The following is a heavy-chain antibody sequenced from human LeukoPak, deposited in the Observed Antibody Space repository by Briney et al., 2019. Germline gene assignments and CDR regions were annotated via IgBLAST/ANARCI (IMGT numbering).Heavy chain of an antibody. Sequence: SETLSLTCTASGGSFSSYYWSWIRQPPGKGLEWIGYIYYSGSTNYNPSLKSRVTISADTSKNTISLNLSSVPAADTAVYYCAREPADNWFDPWGQGTLVTVSS. CDR1: GGSFSSYY. CDR2: IYYSGST. J-gene: IGHJ5*02. CDR3: AREPADNWFDP. D-gene: IGHD6-25*01. V-gene: IGHV4-59*01.